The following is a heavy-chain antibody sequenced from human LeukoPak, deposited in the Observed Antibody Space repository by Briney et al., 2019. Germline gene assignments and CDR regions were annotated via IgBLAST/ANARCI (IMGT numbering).Heavy chain of an antibody. CDR3: ARLDSGDYGHDY. Sequence: SETLSLTCTVSGGSISSYYWSWIRQPPGKGLEWIGYIYYSGSTNYNPSLKSRVTISVDTSKNQFSLKLSSVTAADTAVYYCARLDSGDYGHDYWGQGTLVTVSS. CDR2: IYYSGST. CDR1: GGSISSYY. V-gene: IGHV4-59*01. J-gene: IGHJ4*02. D-gene: IGHD4-17*01.